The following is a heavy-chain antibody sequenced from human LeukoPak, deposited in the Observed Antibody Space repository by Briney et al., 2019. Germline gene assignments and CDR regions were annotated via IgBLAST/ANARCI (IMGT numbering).Heavy chain of an antibody. CDR1: GGTFSSYA. V-gene: IGHV1-2*02. D-gene: IGHD6-19*01. CDR3: ARDPQWRNAFDI. CDR2: INPNSGGT. Sequence: ASVKVSCKASGGTFSSYAISWVRQAPGQGLEWMGWINPNSGGTNYAQKFQGRVTMTRDTSISTAYMELSRLRSDDTAVYYCARDPQWRNAFDIWGQGTMVTVSS. J-gene: IGHJ3*02.